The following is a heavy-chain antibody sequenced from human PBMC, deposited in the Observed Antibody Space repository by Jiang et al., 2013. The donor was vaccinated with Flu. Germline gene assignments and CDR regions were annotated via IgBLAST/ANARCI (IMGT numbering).Heavy chain of an antibody. Sequence: LLKPSETLSLTCTVSGGSISSYYWSWIRQPPGKGLEWIGYIYYSGSTNYNPSLKSRVTISVDTSKNQFSLKLSSVTAADTAVYYCAREGGSSGGYNWFDPWGQGTLVTVSS. D-gene: IGHD1-26*01. J-gene: IGHJ5*02. V-gene: IGHV4-59*01. CDR1: GGSISSYY. CDR3: AREGGSSGGYNWFDP. CDR2: IYYSGST.